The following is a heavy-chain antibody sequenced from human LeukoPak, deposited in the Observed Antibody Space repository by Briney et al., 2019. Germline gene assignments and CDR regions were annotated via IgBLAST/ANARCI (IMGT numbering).Heavy chain of an antibody. CDR2: ISAYNGNT. V-gene: IGHV1-18*01. J-gene: IGHJ6*02. CDR3: ARDTGYSSSWYVYYYYGMDV. Sequence: GASVKVSCKASGYTFTSYGISWVRQAPGQGLEGMGWISAYNGNTNYAQKLQGRVTMTTDTSTSTAYMELRSLRSDDTAVYYCARDTGYSSSWYVYYYYGMDVWGQGTTVTVSS. CDR1: GYTFTSYG. D-gene: IGHD6-13*01.